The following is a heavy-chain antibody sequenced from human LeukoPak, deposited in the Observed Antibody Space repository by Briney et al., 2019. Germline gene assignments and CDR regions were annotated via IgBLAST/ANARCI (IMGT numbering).Heavy chain of an antibody. J-gene: IGHJ4*02. D-gene: IGHD6-13*01. CDR1: GYTFTPYY. Sequence: ASVTVSCKASGYTFTPYYLHWVRQAPGKGLEWMGIINPSSGSTTYAQPFQGRVTMIRDTSTTTVYMELSSLRSEDTAVYYCARSRIPATRSYFDYWGQGTLVTVSS. CDR3: ARSRIPATRSYFDY. CDR2: INPSSGST. V-gene: IGHV1-46*01.